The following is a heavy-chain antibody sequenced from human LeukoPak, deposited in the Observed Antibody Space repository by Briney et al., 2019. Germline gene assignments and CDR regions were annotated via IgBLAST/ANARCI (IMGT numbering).Heavy chain of an antibody. D-gene: IGHD4-17*01. CDR1: GFTFSSYS. V-gene: IGHV3-21*01. CDR2: ISSSSSYI. Sequence: PGGSLRLSCAASGFTFSSYSMNWVRQAPGKGLEWVSSISSSSSYIYYADSVKGRFTISRDNAKNSLYLQMNSLRAEDTAVYYCARGPFDYGDYVGYFNYWGQGTLVTVSS. CDR3: ARGPFDYGDYVGYFNY. J-gene: IGHJ4*02.